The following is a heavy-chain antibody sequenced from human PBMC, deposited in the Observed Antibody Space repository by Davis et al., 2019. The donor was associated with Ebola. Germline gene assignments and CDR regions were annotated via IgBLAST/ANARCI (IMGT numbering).Heavy chain of an antibody. Sequence: GESLKISCKGSGYSFTSYWIGWVRQMPGKGLEWMGIIYPGDSDTRYSPSFQGQVTISADKSISTAYLQWSSLKASDTAMYYCARHGQQLVRLPYYYGMDVGGQGTTVTVSS. J-gene: IGHJ6*02. CDR3: ARHGQQLVRLPYYYGMDV. D-gene: IGHD6-13*01. V-gene: IGHV5-51*01. CDR1: GYSFTSYW. CDR2: IYPGDSDT.